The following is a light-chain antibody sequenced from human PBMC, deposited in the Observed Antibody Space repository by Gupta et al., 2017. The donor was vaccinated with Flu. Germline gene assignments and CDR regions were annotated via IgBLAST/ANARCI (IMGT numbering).Light chain of an antibody. V-gene: IGKV1-39*01. CDR2: SAS. Sequence: DIQMTQSPSSLSASVGDRVTITYRASQSISSYVNWYQQTPGKAPKFLIYSASNLQSGVSSRFSGSGYGTDFTLTISSLQPEDFATYYCQQSYTTPLTFGGGTKVEIK. J-gene: IGKJ4*01. CDR1: QSISSY. CDR3: QQSYTTPLT.